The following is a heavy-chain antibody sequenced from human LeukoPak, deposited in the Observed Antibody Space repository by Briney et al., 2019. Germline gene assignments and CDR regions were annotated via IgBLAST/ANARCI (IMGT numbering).Heavy chain of an antibody. CDR1: GGTFSKYA. V-gene: IGHV1-69*01. J-gene: IGHJ5*02. CDR3: ARQDAKCSSTSCYAGEWFDP. CDR2: IIPIFSTT. Sequence: SVKVSCKASGGTFSKYAISWVRQAPGQGLEWMGGIIPIFSTTNYAQKFQARVTITADESTSTAYMELSSLRSDDTAMYYCARQDAKCSSTSCYAGEWFDPWGQGTPVTVSS. D-gene: IGHD2-2*01.